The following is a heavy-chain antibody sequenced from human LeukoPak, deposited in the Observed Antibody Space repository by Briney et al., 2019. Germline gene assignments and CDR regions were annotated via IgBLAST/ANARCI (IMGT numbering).Heavy chain of an antibody. CDR1: GFTFSSYS. D-gene: IGHD6-13*01. CDR3: ARPIAAAGSVFDI. Sequence: GGSLRLSCAASGFTFSSYSMNWVRQAPGKGLEWVSYISSSSSTIYYADSVKGRFTISRDNAKNSLYLQMNSLRAEDTAVYYCARPIAAAGSVFDIWGQGTMVSVSS. J-gene: IGHJ3*02. V-gene: IGHV3-48*01. CDR2: ISSSSSTI.